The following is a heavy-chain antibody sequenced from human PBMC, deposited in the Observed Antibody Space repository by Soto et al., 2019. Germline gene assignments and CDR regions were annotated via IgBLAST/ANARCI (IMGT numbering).Heavy chain of an antibody. CDR2: ISGSGGST. D-gene: IGHD5-18*01. CDR3: AKDTAMAEYYFDY. J-gene: IGHJ4*02. V-gene: IGHV3-23*01. Sequence: PGGSLRLSCAASGFTFSSHAMSWVRQAPGKGLEWVSAISGSGGSTYYADSVKGRFTISRDNSKNTLYLQMNSLRAEDTAVYYCAKDTAMAEYYFDYWGQGTLVTVSS. CDR1: GFTFSSHA.